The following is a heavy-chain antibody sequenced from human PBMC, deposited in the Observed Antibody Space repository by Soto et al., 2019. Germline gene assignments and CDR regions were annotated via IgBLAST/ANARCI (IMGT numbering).Heavy chain of an antibody. CDR3: AKSVGYYSDSSGDKYYYYGMDV. V-gene: IGHV3-23*01. J-gene: IGHJ6*02. D-gene: IGHD3-22*01. CDR2: IRGSGGST. CDR1: GFTFSSYA. Sequence: GGSLRLSCAASGFTFSSYAMSWVRQAPGKGLEWVSAIRGSGGSTYYADSVKGRFTISRDNSKNTLYLRMNSLRAEDTAVYYCAKSVGYYSDSSGDKYYYYGMDVWGQGTTVTVSS.